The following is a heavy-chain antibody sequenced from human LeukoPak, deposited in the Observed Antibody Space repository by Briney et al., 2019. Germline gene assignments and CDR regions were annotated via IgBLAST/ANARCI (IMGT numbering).Heavy chain of an antibody. J-gene: IGHJ5*02. CDR3: ARGGNIVVVWKTNWFDP. CDR2: IYHSGST. CDR1: GYSISSGYY. D-gene: IGHD2-2*01. Sequence: PSETLSLTCAVSGYSISSGYYWGWIRQPPGKGLEWIGSIYHSGSTYYNPSLKSRVTISVDTSKNQFSLKLSSVTAADTAVYYCARGGNIVVVWKTNWFDPWGQGTLVTVSS. V-gene: IGHV4-38-2*01.